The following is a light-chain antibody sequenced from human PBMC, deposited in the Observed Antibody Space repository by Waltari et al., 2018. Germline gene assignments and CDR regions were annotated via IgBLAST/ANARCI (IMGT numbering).Light chain of an antibody. CDR2: KDN. J-gene: IGLJ2*01. CDR1: VLSKKY. V-gene: IGLV3-27*01. Sequence: SYELTQPSSVSVSPGQTVRITCSGDVLSKKYARWFQQKPGQAPGLVIFKDNERPSGVPERFSGSSSGTTVTLTISGAQVEDEADYYCYSAADNNLVFGGGTKLTVL. CDR3: YSAADNNLV.